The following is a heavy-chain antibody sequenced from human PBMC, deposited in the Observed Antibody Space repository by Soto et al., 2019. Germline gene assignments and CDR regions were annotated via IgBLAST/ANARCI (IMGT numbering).Heavy chain of an antibody. CDR3: ASLPPRAQFLVRYYFDY. CDR1: GYTFSNYW. CDR2: IYPDDSDT. D-gene: IGHD6-19*01. V-gene: IGHV5-51*01. Sequence: PGESLKISGKSSGYTFSNYWIGWVRQMPGNGLEWMGIIYPDDSDTRYSPSFQGQVTISADKSISTAYLRSSSLRASDTAMYYCASLPPRAQFLVRYYFDYWGQGTLVTVPQ. J-gene: IGHJ4*02.